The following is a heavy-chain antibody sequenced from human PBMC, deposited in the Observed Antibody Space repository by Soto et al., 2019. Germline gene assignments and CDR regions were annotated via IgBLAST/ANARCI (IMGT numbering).Heavy chain of an antibody. V-gene: IGHV4-61*01. Sequence: SETLSLTCTVSGGSVSSGSYYWSWIRQPPGKGLEWIGYIYYSGSTNYNPSLKSRVTISVDTSKNQFSLKLSSVTAADTAVYYCARDRVTFGGVIVLSSWGQGTPVTVSS. D-gene: IGHD3-16*02. J-gene: IGHJ4*02. CDR3: ARDRVTFGGVIVLSS. CDR2: IYYSGST. CDR1: GGSVSSGSYY.